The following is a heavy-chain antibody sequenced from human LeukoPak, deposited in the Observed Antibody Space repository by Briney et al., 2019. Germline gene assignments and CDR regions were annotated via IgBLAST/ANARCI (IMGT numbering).Heavy chain of an antibody. J-gene: IGHJ3*02. CDR1: GYTFTGYY. D-gene: IGHD3-16*01. CDR2: INPNSGGT. CDR3: AREGGSASNPNHDAFDI. V-gene: IGHV1-2*06. Sequence: ASVKVSCKASGYTFTGYYMHWVRQAPGQGLEWMGRINPNSGGTNYAQKFQGRVTMTRDTSISTAYMELSRLRSDDTAVYYYAREGGSASNPNHDAFDIWGQGSMVIVSS.